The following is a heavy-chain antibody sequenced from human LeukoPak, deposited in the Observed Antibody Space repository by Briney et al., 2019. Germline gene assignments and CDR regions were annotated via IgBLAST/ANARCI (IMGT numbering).Heavy chain of an antibody. Sequence: PGGSLRLSCAASGITFSSNSMNWVRQAPGEGLEWVSSISSSSSYIYYADSVKGRFTISRDNAKNSLYLQMNSLRAEDTAVYYCARGRASGDNYFDYWGQGTLVTVSS. CDR1: GITFSSNS. CDR3: ARGRASGDNYFDY. J-gene: IGHJ4*02. V-gene: IGHV3-21*01. CDR2: ISSSSSYI. D-gene: IGHD4-17*01.